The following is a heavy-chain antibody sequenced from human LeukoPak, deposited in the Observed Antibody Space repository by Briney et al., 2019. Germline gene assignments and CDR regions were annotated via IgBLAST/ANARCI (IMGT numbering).Heavy chain of an antibody. CDR3: AKSESIGYSGYDLGSN. D-gene: IGHD5-12*01. V-gene: IGHV3-30*18. CDR2: ISYDGSNK. CDR1: GFTFSSYG. Sequence: GGSLRLSCAASGFTFSSYGMHWVRQAPGKGLEWVAVISYDGSNKYYADSVKGRFTIPRDNSKNTLYLQMNSLRAEDTAVYYCAKSESIGYSGYDLGSNWGQGTLVTVSS. J-gene: IGHJ4*02.